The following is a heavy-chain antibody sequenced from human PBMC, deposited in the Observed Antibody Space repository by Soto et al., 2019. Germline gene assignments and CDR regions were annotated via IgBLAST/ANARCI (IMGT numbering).Heavy chain of an antibody. CDR3: ARDPDILDSPHSYPPFYYAMDL. V-gene: IGHV4-61*01. CDR1: DGSVSSSSYS. J-gene: IGHJ6*02. CDR2: IHHSGST. Sequence: PSETLSLTCTVSDGSVSSSSYSWSWIRQPPGKGLEWIGHIHHSGSTKYNPSLESRVTISADTSKNQLSLRLKSVTAADTAVYYCARDPDILDSPHSYPPFYYAMDLWGQGTKVTVSS. D-gene: IGHD1-26*01.